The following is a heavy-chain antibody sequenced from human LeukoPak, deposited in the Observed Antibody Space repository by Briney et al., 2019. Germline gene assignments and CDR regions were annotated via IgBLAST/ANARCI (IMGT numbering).Heavy chain of an antibody. V-gene: IGHV4-39*01. CDR3: AGGSSPLDY. CDR2: IYYSGST. Sequence: PSETLSLTCTVSGGSISSSSYYWGWIRQPPGKGLEWIGSIYYSGSTYYNPSLKSRVTISVDTSKNQFSLKLSSVTAADTAVYYCAGGSSPLDYWGQGTLVTVSS. CDR1: GGSISSSSYY. D-gene: IGHD2-15*01. J-gene: IGHJ4*02.